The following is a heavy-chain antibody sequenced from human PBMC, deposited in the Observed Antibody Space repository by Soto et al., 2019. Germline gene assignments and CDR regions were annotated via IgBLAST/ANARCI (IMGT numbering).Heavy chain of an antibody. V-gene: IGHV3-7*05. CDR2: IKQDGSEK. CDR3: ASRYLEYCSSASCSAPYDY. J-gene: IGHJ4*02. CDR1: GFTFSTYW. Sequence: GGSLRLSCAASGFTFSTYWMSWVRQAPGKGLEWVANIKQDGSEKYYVDSVKGRFIISRDNIKKSLYLQMNSLRAEDTAVYYCASRYLEYCSSASCSAPYDYWGQGTLVTVSS. D-gene: IGHD2-2*01.